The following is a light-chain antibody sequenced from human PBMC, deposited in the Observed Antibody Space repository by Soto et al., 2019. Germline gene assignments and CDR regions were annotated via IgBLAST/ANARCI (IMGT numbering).Light chain of an antibody. CDR1: QGIRND. CDR2: AAS. J-gene: IGKJ1*01. CDR3: LQYHTYPRT. Sequence: DIQMTQAPSSLSASVGDRITITCRTSQGIRNDLAWYQQKTGEAPKRLIYAASSLQSGVPSRFSGSGSGTEFTLTISSLQPEDFATYYFLQYHTYPRTFGPGTKVEIK. V-gene: IGKV1-17*01.